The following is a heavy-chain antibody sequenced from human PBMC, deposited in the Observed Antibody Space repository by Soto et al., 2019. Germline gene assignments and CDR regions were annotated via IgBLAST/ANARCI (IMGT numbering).Heavy chain of an antibody. CDR1: GFSFSTNS. D-gene: IGHD2-2*02. J-gene: IGHJ4*02. Sequence: EVQLVESGGGLVKPGGSLRLSCAASGFSFSTNSMNWVRQAPGKGLEWVSSITSSSIYIYYADSVKGRFTISRDTAKNSLYLDMSGLRAKDSAVYYCARDLGYCISSSCYNDYWGQGTLVTVSS. V-gene: IGHV3-21*01. CDR3: ARDLGYCISSSCYNDY. CDR2: ITSSSIYI.